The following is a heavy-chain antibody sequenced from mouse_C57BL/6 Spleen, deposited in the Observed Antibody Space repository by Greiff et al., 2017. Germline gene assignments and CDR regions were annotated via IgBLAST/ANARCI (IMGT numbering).Heavy chain of an antibody. V-gene: IGHV5-17*01. D-gene: IGHD1-1*01. CDR3: ANYYGSSYPAWFAY. Sequence: EVQLQQSGGGLVKPGGSLKLSCAASGFTFSDYGMHWVRQAPEKGLEWVAYISSGSSTIYYADTVKGRFTISRDNAKNTLFLQMTSLRSEDTAMYYCANYYGSSYPAWFAYWGQGTLVTVSA. CDR2: ISSGSSTI. CDR1: GFTFSDYG. J-gene: IGHJ3*01.